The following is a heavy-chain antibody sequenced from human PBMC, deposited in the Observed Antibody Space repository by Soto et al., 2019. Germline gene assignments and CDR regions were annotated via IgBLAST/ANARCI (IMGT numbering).Heavy chain of an antibody. D-gene: IGHD6-19*01. V-gene: IGHV4-59*01. J-gene: IGHJ4*02. Sequence: QVPLQESGPGLVKPSETLSLTCTVSGGSISSYYWSWIRQPPGKGLEWIGYIYYSGSTNYNPSLKSRVTISVDTSKNQFSLKLSSVTAADTAVYYCARSIAVAVTFDYWGQGTLVTVSS. CDR1: GGSISSYY. CDR3: ARSIAVAVTFDY. CDR2: IYYSGST.